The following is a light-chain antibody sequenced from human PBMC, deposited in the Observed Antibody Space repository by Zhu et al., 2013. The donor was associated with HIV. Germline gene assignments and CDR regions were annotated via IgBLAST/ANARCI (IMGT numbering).Light chain of an antibody. CDR1: QSVSKW. J-gene: IGKJ2*01. V-gene: IGKV1-5*01. Sequence: EIQMTQTPSTLPASVGDRVTITCRASQSVSKWVAWYQQKPGKAPKLLIYDASTLETGVPLRFRGSGSGTEFTLTISSLQPDDFAAYYCQQYNSYTFGQGTKLEIK. CDR2: DAS. CDR3: QQYNSYT.